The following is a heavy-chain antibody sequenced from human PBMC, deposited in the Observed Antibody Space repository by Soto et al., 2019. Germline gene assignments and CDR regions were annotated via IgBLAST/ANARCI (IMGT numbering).Heavy chain of an antibody. CDR1: GFTFSSYG. Sequence: QVQLVESGGGVVQPGRSLRLSCAASGFTFSSYGMHWVRQAPGKGLEWVAVISYDGSNKYYADSVKGRFTISRDNSKNTLYLQMNNLRAEDTALYYCAKGPGHYYDSSGYSYYFDYWGQGTLVTVSS. CDR3: AKGPGHYYDSSGYSYYFDY. V-gene: IGHV3-30*18. J-gene: IGHJ4*02. CDR2: ISYDGSNK. D-gene: IGHD3-22*01.